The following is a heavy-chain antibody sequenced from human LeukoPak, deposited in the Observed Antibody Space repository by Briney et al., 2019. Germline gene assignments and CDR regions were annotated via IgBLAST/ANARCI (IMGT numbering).Heavy chain of an antibody. CDR2: ISSSSSYI. Sequence: GGSLRLSCAASGFTFSSYSMNWVRQAPGKGLEWVSSISSSSSYIYYADSVKGRFTISRDNAKNSLYLQMNSLRAEDTAVYYCARGTSAAMWFDPWGQGTTVTVSS. J-gene: IGHJ6*02. V-gene: IGHV3-21*01. CDR1: GFTFSSYS. CDR3: ARGTSAAMWFDP. D-gene: IGHD2-2*01.